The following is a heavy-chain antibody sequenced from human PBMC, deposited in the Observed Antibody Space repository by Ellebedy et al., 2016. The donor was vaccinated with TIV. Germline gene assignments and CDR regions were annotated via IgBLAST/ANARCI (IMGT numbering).Heavy chain of an antibody. CDR2: ISYDGSNK. V-gene: IGHV3-30-3*01. CDR1: GFIFSSYA. CDR3: ARDRVHYAHFDY. D-gene: IGHD4-17*01. Sequence: GESLKISXAASGFIFSSYAMHWVRQAPGKGLEWVAVISYDGSNKYYADSVKGRFTISRDNSKNTLYLQMNSLSAEDTAVYYCARDRVHYAHFDYWGQGTLVTVSS. J-gene: IGHJ4*02.